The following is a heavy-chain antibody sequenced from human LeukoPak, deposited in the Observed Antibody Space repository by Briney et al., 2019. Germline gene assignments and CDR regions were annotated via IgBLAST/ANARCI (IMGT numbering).Heavy chain of an antibody. CDR1: GYTFTSYY. CDR3: ARDESSRFGELLSHLYYYGMDV. J-gene: IGHJ6*02. CDR2: INPSGGST. Sequence: ASVKVSCKASGYTFTSYYMHWVRQAPGQGLEWMGIINPSGGSTSYAQKFQGRVTITADESTSTAYMELSSLRSEDTAVYYCARDESSRFGELLSHLYYYGMDVWGHGTTVTASS. V-gene: IGHV1-46*01. D-gene: IGHD3-10*01.